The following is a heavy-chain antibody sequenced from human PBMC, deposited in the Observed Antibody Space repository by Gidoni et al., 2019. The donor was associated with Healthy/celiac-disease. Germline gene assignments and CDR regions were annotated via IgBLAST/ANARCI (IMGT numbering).Heavy chain of an antibody. CDR3: ARDTTARRSSGWYNWFDP. V-gene: IGHV4-38-2*02. D-gene: IGHD6-19*01. CDR2: IYHSGST. J-gene: IGHJ5*02. CDR1: GYSISSGYY. Sequence: QVQLQESGPGLVKPSETLSLTCAVSGYSISSGYYWGWIRQPPGKGLEWIGSIYHSGSTYYNPSLKSRVTISVDTSKNQFSLKLSSVTAADTAVYYCARDTTARRSSGWYNWFDPWGQGTLVTVSS.